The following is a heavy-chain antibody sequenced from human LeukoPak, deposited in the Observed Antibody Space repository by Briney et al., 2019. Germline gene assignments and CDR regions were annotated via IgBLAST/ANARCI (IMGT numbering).Heavy chain of an antibody. CDR3: VRDCCSWDAFDI. J-gene: IGHJ3*02. V-gene: IGHV3-74*01. Sequence: GGSLRLSCEASGFTLTPYWLHWVCQAPGKGLVWVARINSDGRDKGYADSVEDRLTISRDNAKNTVYLQMNSLRAEDTAVYFCVRDCCSWDAFDIWGQGTMFTVSS. CDR2: INSDGRDK. D-gene: IGHD2-21*01. CDR1: GFTLTPYW.